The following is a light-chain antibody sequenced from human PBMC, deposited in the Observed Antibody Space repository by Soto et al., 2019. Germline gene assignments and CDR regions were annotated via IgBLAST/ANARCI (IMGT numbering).Light chain of an antibody. CDR1: TSNIESNN. V-gene: IGLV1-44*01. J-gene: IGLJ3*02. Sequence: QLVLTQPPSASGTPGQRVTISCSGSTSNIESNNVDWYLQLPGTAPKLLIYGGNQRPSGVPDRFSGSKSGTSASLAISGLQSEDEADYYCAAWDDSFNWVFGGGTKLTVL. CDR3: AAWDDSFNWV. CDR2: GGN.